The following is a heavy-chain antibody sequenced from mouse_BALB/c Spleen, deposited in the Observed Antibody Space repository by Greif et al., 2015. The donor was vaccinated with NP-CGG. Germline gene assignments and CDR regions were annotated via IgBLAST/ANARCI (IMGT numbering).Heavy chain of an antibody. Sequence: EVPLHQSGAELVRPGALVKLSCKASGFNIKDYYMHWVKQRPEQGLEWIGWIDPENGNTIYDPKFQGKASITADTSSNTAYLQLSSLTSEDTAVYYCARGPYGYEAMDYWGQVTSVTVSS. V-gene: IGHV14-1*02. CDR3: ARGPYGYEAMDY. CDR1: GFNIKDYY. CDR2: IDPENGNT. J-gene: IGHJ4*01. D-gene: IGHD2-14*01.